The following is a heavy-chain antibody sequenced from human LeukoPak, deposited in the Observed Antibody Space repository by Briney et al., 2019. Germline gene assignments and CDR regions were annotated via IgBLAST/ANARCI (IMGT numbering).Heavy chain of an antibody. Sequence: SETLSLTCTVSGGSISSYCWSWIRQPPGKGLEWIGYIYYSGSTNYNPSLKSRVTISVDTSKNQFSLKLSSVTAADTAVYYCARSPYSSGSDIWGQGTMVTVSS. D-gene: IGHD6-19*01. CDR3: ARSPYSSGSDI. V-gene: IGHV4-59*01. CDR2: IYYSGST. CDR1: GGSISSYC. J-gene: IGHJ3*02.